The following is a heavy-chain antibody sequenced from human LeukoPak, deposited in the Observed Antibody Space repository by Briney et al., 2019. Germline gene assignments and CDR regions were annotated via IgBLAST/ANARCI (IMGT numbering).Heavy chain of an antibody. CDR1: GFTLDDYA. CDR3: AKGVYYGSGSNFDY. D-gene: IGHD3-10*01. CDR2: ISWNSGSI. Sequence: GGSLRLSCAASGFTLDDYAMHWVRQAPGKGLEWVSGISWNSGSIGYADSVKGRFTISRDNAKNSLYLQMNSLRAEDTALYYCAKGVYYGSGSNFDYWGQGTLVTVSS. V-gene: IGHV3-9*01. J-gene: IGHJ4*02.